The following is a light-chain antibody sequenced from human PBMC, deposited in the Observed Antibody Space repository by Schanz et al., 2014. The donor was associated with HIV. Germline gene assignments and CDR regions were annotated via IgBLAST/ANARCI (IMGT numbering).Light chain of an antibody. V-gene: IGKV3-11*01. Sequence: EIVLTQSPGTLSLSPGERATLSCRASQSVSSSYLAWYQQKPGQAPRLLIYDASNRATGIPARFSGSGSGTDFTLTISSLEPEDFAVYYCQQRSKWPQTFGQGTKVEI. CDR2: DAS. CDR1: QSVSSSY. J-gene: IGKJ1*01. CDR3: QQRSKWPQT.